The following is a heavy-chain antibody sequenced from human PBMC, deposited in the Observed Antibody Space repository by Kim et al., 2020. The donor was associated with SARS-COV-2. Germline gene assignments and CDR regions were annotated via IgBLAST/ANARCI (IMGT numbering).Heavy chain of an antibody. CDR3: ARDRWSDWNQFDY. J-gene: IGHJ4*02. D-gene: IGHD1-1*01. CDR1: GYSFTTYD. V-gene: IGHV1-3*01. Sequence: ASVKVSCTSSGYSFTTYDVHWVRQTPGQRLEWMGQINPGNGNTKYSQKFQGRVTITRDTSANTAYVELSSLTSEDTAVYYCARDRWSDWNQFDYWGQGTL. CDR2: INPGNGNT.